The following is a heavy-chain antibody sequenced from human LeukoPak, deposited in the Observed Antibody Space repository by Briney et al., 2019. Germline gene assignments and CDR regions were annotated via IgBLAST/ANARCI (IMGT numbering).Heavy chain of an antibody. CDR1: GFTFSSYA. V-gene: IGHV3-30*09. CDR2: ISYDGSNK. Sequence: GGSLRLSCAASGFTFSSYAMHGVRQAPGKGLEGVAVISYDGSNKYYADSVKGRFAISRDNSKNTLYLQMNSLRAEDTAVYCCARESDLADAFDIWGQGTMVTVSS. J-gene: IGHJ3*02. CDR3: ARESDLADAFDI.